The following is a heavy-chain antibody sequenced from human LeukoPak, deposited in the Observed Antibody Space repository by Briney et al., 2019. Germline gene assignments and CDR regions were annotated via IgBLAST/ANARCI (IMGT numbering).Heavy chain of an antibody. J-gene: IGHJ4*02. V-gene: IGHV3-23*01. D-gene: IGHD2-15*01. Sequence: PGGSLRLSCAASGFTFSSHAMNWVRQAPGKGLEWVSIISGSGTVTYYADSVKGRFTISRDNSKNTLYLQMNSLRAEDTAVYYCAKTSVGEGRIIGSGYFDNWGQGTLVTVSS. CDR3: AKTSVGEGRIIGSGYFDN. CDR1: GFTFSSHA. CDR2: ISGSGTVT.